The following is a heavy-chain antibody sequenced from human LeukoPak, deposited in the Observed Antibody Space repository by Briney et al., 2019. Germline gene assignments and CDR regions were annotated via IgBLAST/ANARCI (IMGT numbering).Heavy chain of an antibody. D-gene: IGHD3-9*01. J-gene: IGHJ4*02. CDR1: GGSFSNYY. V-gene: IGHV4-59*01. CDR2: IYYSGPT. Sequence: SETLSLTCSVSGGSFSNYYWTWVRQSPGKGLEWVGYIYYSGPTDYNPSLKSRVTISIDTSRKQFSLKLTSVTAADTALYYCARGVVLTGYPLDFWGRGTLVTVSS. CDR3: ARGVVLTGYPLDF.